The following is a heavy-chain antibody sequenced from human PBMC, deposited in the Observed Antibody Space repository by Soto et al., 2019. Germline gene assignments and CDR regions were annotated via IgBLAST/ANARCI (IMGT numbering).Heavy chain of an antibody. J-gene: IGHJ6*02. CDR2: ISGSGGST. Sequence: GGSLRLSCAASGFTFSSYAMSWVRQAPGKGLEWVSAISGSGGSTYYADSVKGRFTISRDNSKNTLYLQMNSLRAEDTAVYYCAKDRVRLAYYYYVMDGWGQGTKVTVSS. D-gene: IGHD6-19*01. CDR1: GFTFSSYA. CDR3: AKDRVRLAYYYYVMDG. V-gene: IGHV3-23*01.